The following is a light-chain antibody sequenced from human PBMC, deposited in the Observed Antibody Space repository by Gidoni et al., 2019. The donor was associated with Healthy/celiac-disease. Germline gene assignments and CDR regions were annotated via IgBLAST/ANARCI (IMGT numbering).Light chain of an antibody. J-gene: IGLJ3*02. CDR2: YDS. V-gene: IGLV3-21*04. CDR3: QVWDSSSDQWV. Sequence: SYVLAQQPSLSVAPGKTARITCGGNNIGSKSVHWYQQKPGQAPVLVIYYDSDRPSGIPERFSGSNSGNTATLTISRVEAGDEADYYCQVWDSSSDQWVFGGGTKLTVL. CDR1: NIGSKS.